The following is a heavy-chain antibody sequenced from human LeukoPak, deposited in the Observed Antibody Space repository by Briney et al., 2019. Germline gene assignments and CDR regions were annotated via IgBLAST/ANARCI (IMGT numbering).Heavy chain of an antibody. J-gene: IGHJ4*02. Sequence: ASVKVSRKASGYTFTGYYMHWVRQAPGQGLEWMGWNNPNSGGTNYAQKFQGRVTMTRDTSISTAYMELSRLRSDDTAVYYCARSVPAAISYFDYWGQGTLVTVSS. CDR2: NNPNSGGT. D-gene: IGHD2-2*01. CDR1: GYTFTGYY. CDR3: ARSVPAAISYFDY. V-gene: IGHV1-2*02.